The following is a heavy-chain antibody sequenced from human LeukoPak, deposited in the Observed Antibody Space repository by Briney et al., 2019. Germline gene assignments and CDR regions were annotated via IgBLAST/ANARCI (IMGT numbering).Heavy chain of an antibody. D-gene: IGHD5-18*01. Sequence: GASVKVSCKASGGTFSSYAISWVLQAPGQGLEWMGGIIPIFGTANYAQKFQGRVTITTDESTSTAYMELSSLRSEDTAVYYCASRKRGYSDGTDAFDIWGQGTMVTVSS. V-gene: IGHV1-69*05. CDR2: IIPIFGTA. J-gene: IGHJ3*02. CDR3: ASRKRGYSDGTDAFDI. CDR1: GGTFSSYA.